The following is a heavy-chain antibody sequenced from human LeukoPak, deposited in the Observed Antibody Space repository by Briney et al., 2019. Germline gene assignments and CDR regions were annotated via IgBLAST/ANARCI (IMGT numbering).Heavy chain of an antibody. CDR3: ARRGGMSSGRSFDH. V-gene: IGHV3-21*01. D-gene: IGHD3-16*01. CDR2: ISSGSSYI. CDR1: GFDFNYYD. J-gene: IGHJ4*02. Sequence: GGSLRLSCVGSGFDFNYYDINWVRQAPGKGLEWVSSISSGSSYIYFADSAKGRFTISRDNANGSVFLHMTSLRPEDTAVYYCARRGGMSSGRSFDHWGQGTLVTVSS.